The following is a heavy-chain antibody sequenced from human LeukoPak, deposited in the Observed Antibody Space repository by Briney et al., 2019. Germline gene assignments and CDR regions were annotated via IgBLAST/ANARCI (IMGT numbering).Heavy chain of an antibody. V-gene: IGHV6-1*01. CDR3: TRGAVWDPGAFDI. CDR1: GDSVSSNSGA. D-gene: IGHD1-26*01. Sequence: SQTLSLTCAISGDSVSSNSGAWNWIRQSPSRGLEWLGRTYYRSKWYNDHAISVKSRITINPDTSKNQFSLQLNSVTPEDTAVYYCTRGAVWDPGAFDIWGQGTMVTVSS. CDR2: TYYRSKWYN. J-gene: IGHJ3*02.